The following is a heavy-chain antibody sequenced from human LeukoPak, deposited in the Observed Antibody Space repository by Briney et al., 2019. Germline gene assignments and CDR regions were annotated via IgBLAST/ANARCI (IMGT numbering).Heavy chain of an antibody. CDR3: ARAGQAAGAYVFDY. V-gene: IGHV4-61*01. CDR2: IYYSGST. D-gene: IGHD6-13*01. CDR1: GDSVSSGSYY. J-gene: IGHJ4*02. Sequence: PSETLSLTCTVSGDSVSSGSYYWSWIRQPPGKGLEWIVYIYYSGSTNYNPSLKSRVTISVDTSKNQFSLKLSSVTAADTAVYYCARAGQAAGAYVFDYWGQGTLVTVSS.